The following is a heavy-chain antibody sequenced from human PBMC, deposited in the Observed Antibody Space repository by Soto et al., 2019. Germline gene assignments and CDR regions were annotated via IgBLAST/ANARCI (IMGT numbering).Heavy chain of an antibody. D-gene: IGHD3-22*01. J-gene: IGHJ6*02. CDR1: GHTFTRNG. Sequence: ASVKVSCKTSGHTFTRNGISWVRQAPGQGLEWMGWISPKSGSIKYAQKFQGRVIMTTDTSTSTAYMELRSLRSDDTAVYYCVKDRDSNSWPSRDVWGPGTTVTVSS. V-gene: IGHV1-18*01. CDR2: ISPKSGSI. CDR3: VKDRDSNSWPSRDV.